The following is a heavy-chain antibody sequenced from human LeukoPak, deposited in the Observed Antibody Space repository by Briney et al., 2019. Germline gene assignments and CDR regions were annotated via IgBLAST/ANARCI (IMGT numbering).Heavy chain of an antibody. CDR3: AKEYFDIVVVPAAVATSGYFDY. CDR1: GFTFSSYA. CDR2: ISGSGGST. V-gene: IGHV3-23*01. Sequence: GGSLRLSCAASGFTFSSYAMSWVRQAPGKGLEWVSAISGSGGSTYYADSVKGRFTVSRDNSKNTLYLQVNSLRAEDTAVYYCAKEYFDIVVVPAAVATSGYFDYWGQGTLVTVSS. J-gene: IGHJ4*02. D-gene: IGHD2-2*01.